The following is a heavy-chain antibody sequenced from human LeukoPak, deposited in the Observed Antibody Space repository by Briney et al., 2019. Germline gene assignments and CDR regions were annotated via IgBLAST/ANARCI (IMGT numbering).Heavy chain of an antibody. J-gene: IGHJ5*02. CDR3: ARNTAGYYHDSSGYPNWFDP. Sequence: SETLSLTCTVSGGSISSYYWSWIRQPPGKGLEWIGYIYYSGSTNYNPSLKSRVTISVDTSKNQFSLKLRSVTAADTAVYYCARNTAGYYHDSSGYPNWFDPWGQGTLVTVSS. D-gene: IGHD3-22*01. V-gene: IGHV4-59*08. CDR2: IYYSGST. CDR1: GGSISSYY.